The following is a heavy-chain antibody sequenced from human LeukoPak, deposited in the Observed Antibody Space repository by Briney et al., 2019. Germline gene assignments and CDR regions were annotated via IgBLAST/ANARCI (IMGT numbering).Heavy chain of an antibody. CDR2: IKSKTDGGTT. J-gene: IGHJ6*02. Sequence: GGSLRLSCAASGFTSSNAWMSWVRQAPGKGLEWVGRIKSKTDGGTTDYAARVKGRFTISRDDSKNTLYLQMNSLKTEDTAVYYCTTGTDRRDGYNYYYYYGMDVWGQGTTVTVSS. CDR3: TTGTDRRDGYNYYYYYGMDV. V-gene: IGHV3-15*01. D-gene: IGHD5-24*01. CDR1: GFTSSNAW.